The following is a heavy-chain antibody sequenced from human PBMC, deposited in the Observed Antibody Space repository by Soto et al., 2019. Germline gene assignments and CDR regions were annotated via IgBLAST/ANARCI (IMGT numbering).Heavy chain of an antibody. Sequence: QVHLVESGGGLVNPGGSLRLSCVASGFNFGDYQMTWLRQAPGRGFEWVSQISGTSVDTHYADSVKGRFTISRDNAKKSLYLQMNNRRAEDGGIYYCTKGGRRTSYCGYDWGQGTLVTVSS. V-gene: IGHV3-11*06. J-gene: IGHJ4*02. D-gene: IGHD1-26*01. CDR1: GFNFGDYQ. CDR2: ISGTSVDT. CDR3: TKGGRRTSYCGYD.